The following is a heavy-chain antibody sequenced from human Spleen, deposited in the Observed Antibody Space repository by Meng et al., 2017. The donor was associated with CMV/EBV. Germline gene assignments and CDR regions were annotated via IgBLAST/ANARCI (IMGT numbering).Heavy chain of an antibody. D-gene: IGHD6-13*01. V-gene: IGHV3-30*02. CDR1: GFTFSSYG. CDR2: IRYDGSNK. J-gene: IGHJ6*02. CDR3: AKDSDIAAAGTSGMDV. Sequence: GGSLRLSCAASGFTFSSYGMHWVRQAPGKGLEWVAFIRYDGSNKYYADSVKGRFTISRDNSKNTLYLQMNSLRAEDTAVYYCAKDSDIAAAGTSGMDVWGQGTTVTVSS.